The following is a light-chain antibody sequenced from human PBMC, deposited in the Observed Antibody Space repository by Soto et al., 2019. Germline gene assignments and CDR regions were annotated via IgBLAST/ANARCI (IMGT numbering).Light chain of an antibody. CDR2: DVS. CDR3: SSSTSSSTPHVV. J-gene: IGLJ2*01. Sequence: QSALTQPASVSGSPGQSITISCTGTSSDVGGYNYVSWYQQHPGKAPKLMIYDVSNRPSGVSNRFSGSKSGNTASLTISGLQAEDEAADYCSSSTSSSTPHVVFGGGTQLTVL. V-gene: IGLV2-14*01. CDR1: SSDVGGYNY.